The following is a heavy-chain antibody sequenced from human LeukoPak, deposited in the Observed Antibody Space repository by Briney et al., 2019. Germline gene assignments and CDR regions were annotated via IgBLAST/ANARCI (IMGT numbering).Heavy chain of an antibody. D-gene: IGHD2-8*01. CDR3: ARDHSGLMVYADY. V-gene: IGHV3-21*01. CDR1: GFTFSNYR. CDR2: ISSSSSYI. J-gene: IGHJ4*02. Sequence: GGSLRLSCAASGFTFSNYRMNWVRQAPGKGLEWVSSISSSSSYIYYADSVKGRFTISRDNAKNSLSLQMNSLRAEDSAVYYCARDHSGLMVYADYWGQGTLVTVSS.